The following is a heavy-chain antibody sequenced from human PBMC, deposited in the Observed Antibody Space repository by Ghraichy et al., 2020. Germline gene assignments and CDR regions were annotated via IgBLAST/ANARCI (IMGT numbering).Heavy chain of an antibody. D-gene: IGHD3-9*01. CDR2: INHSGST. Sequence: SETLSLTCAVYGGSFSGYYWSWIRQPPGKGLEWIGEINHSGSTNYNPSLKSRVTISVDTSKNQFSLKLSSVTAADTAVYYCARGRGYFDWPPRRGWFAPWAKGPLVTVPS. J-gene: IGHJ5*02. V-gene: IGHV4-34*01. CDR1: GGSFSGYY. CDR3: ARGRGYFDWPPRRGWFAP.